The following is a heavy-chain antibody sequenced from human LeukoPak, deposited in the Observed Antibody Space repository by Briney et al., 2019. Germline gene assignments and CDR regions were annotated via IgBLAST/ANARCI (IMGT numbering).Heavy chain of an antibody. V-gene: IGHV4-39*01. Sequence: SETLSLTCTVSGGSISSNLYYWGWIRQPPGKGLEWIGSISYSGSTYYNPSLKSRVTISVDTSKNQFSLKLSSVTAADTALYNCARHIDRNWFDPWGQGTLVTVSS. CDR1: GGSISSNLYY. J-gene: IGHJ5*02. CDR3: ARHIDRNWFDP. D-gene: IGHD2-15*01. CDR2: ISYSGST.